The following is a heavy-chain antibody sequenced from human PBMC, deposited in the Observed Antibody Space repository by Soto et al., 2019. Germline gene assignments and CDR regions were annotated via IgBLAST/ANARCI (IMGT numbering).Heavy chain of an antibody. CDR2: IYYSGST. J-gene: IGHJ5*02. CDR3: ARDSDAVTPTNNWFDP. Sequence: QVQLQESGPGLVKPSQTLSLTCTVSGGSISSGGYYWSWIRQHPGKGLEWIGYIYYSGSTYYNPSLKSRVTISEDTSKNQFSLKLSSVTAADTAVYYCARDSDAVTPTNNWFDPWGQGTLVTVSS. CDR1: GGSISSGGYY. D-gene: IGHD4-17*01. V-gene: IGHV4-31*03.